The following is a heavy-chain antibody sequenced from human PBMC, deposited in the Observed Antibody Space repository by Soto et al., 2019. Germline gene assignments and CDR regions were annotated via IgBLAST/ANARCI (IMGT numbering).Heavy chain of an antibody. D-gene: IGHD6-13*01. CDR3: ARDPRGGSSWLRGWFDP. CDR1: GFTFSSYG. J-gene: IGHJ5*02. Sequence: PGGSLRLSCAASGFTFSSYGMHWVRQAPGKGLEWVAVISYDGSNKYYADSVKGRFTISRGNSKNTLYLQMNSLRAEDTAVYYCARDPRGGSSWLRGWFDPWGQGTLVTVSS. CDR2: ISYDGSNK. V-gene: IGHV3-30*03.